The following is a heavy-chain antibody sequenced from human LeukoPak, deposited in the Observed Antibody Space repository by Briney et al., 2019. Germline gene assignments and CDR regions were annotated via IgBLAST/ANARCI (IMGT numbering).Heavy chain of an antibody. Sequence: GGSLRLSCAASGFTFTNFEMNWVRQAPGKGLEWVSYISYSGSTSSYADSVKGRFTISRDNAKNSLYLQMNSLRAEDTAVYYCARAGPPAFDPWGQGTLVTVSS. V-gene: IGHV3-48*03. J-gene: IGHJ5*02. CDR2: ISYSGSTS. CDR1: GFTFTNFE. CDR3: ARAGPPAFDP.